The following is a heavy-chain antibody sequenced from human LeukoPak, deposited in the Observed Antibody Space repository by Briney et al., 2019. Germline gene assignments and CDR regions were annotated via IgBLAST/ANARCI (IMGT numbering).Heavy chain of an antibody. D-gene: IGHD2-2*01. Sequence: SGPTLVKPTQTLTLTCTFSGFSLSTSGVGVGWIRQPPGKALEWLALIYWDDDKRHSPSLKSRLTITKDTSKNQVVLTMTNMDPVDTATYYCAHHRKPGYCSIFRCYGYYGMDVWGQGTTVTVSS. J-gene: IGHJ6*02. CDR3: AHHRKPGYCSIFRCYGYYGMDV. CDR1: GFSLSTSGVG. V-gene: IGHV2-5*02. CDR2: IYWDDDK.